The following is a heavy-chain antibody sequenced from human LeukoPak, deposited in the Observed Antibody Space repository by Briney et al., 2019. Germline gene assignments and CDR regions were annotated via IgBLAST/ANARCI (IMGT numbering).Heavy chain of an antibody. D-gene: IGHD4-23*01. J-gene: IGHJ4*02. CDR3: ARVSLLHDGGLGDY. CDR2: ISGGRSYT. V-gene: IGHV3-11*06. Sequence: GGSLRLSCAASGFTFSGYYMTCLRQAPGKGRQGGSYISGGRSYTNFADSVEGRFTISRENDKNSLYPQMHSLRGEDAAVYYCARVSLLHDGGLGDYWGQGTLVTVSS. CDR1: GFTFSGYY.